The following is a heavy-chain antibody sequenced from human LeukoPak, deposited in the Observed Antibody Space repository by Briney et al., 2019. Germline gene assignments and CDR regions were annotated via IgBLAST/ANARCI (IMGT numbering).Heavy chain of an antibody. CDR1: GFTFSSYG. V-gene: IGHV3-33*01. CDR3: ARDGDSSGFYYYYGMDV. J-gene: IGHJ6*02. CDR2: IWYDGSNK. D-gene: IGHD6-19*01. Sequence: PGGSLRLSCAASGFTFSSYGMHWVRQAPGKGLEWVAVIWYDGSNKYYADSVKGRFIISRDNSKNTLYLQMNSLRAEDTAVYYCARDGDSSGFYYYYGMDVWGQGTTVTVSS.